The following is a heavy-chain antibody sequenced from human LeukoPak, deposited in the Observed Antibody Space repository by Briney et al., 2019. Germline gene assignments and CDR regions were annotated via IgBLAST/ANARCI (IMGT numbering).Heavy chain of an antibody. Sequence: SETLSLTCTVSGGSISSSRNYWGWIRQSPGKGLEWIGSIYYSGSTYYNPSLKSRVTISADMSNNQFSLKLTSVSATDTAVYYCAKDNHQYSSSSLDYWGQGTLVTVSS. CDR2: IYYSGST. D-gene: IGHD6-13*01. V-gene: IGHV4-39*02. CDR1: GGSISSSRNY. CDR3: AKDNHQYSSSSLDY. J-gene: IGHJ4*02.